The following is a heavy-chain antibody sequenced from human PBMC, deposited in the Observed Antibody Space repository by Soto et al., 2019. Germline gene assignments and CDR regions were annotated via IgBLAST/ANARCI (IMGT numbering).Heavy chain of an antibody. D-gene: IGHD1-1*01. J-gene: IGHJ1*01. Sequence: GGPLRLSCAASGFTYSSYAMSWVRQAPGKGLEWVSAISGSGGSTYYADSVKGRFTISRDNSKNTLYLQMNSLRAEDTAVYYSAKDRVVGVHEYFEHWGEGTLVTAPQ. V-gene: IGHV3-23*01. CDR3: AKDRVVGVHEYFEH. CDR1: GFTYSSYA. CDR2: ISGSGGST.